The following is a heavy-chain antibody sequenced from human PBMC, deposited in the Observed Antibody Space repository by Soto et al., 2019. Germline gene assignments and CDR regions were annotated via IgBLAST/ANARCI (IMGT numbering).Heavy chain of an antibody. J-gene: IGHJ6*01. V-gene: IGHV3-74*01. D-gene: IGHD6-19*01. Sequence: EAQLVESGGGLSQPGGSLRLSCAASGFTFRSYWMHWVRQVPGKGLVWVSRIDSYGSETNYADSVKGRFTISRDNAKNTVYLQMTSLRTEDTGVYYCASPVAGAGTHVYFYGLDAWGQGTTVTVSS. CDR3: ASPVAGAGTHVYFYGLDA. CDR2: IDSYGSET. CDR1: GFTFRSYW.